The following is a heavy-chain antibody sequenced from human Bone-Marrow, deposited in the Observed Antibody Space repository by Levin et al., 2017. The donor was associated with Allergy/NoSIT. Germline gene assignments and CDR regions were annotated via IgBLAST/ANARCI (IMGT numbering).Heavy chain of an antibody. V-gene: IGHV4-61*02. CDR1: GGSISGGVYY. CDR2: IYTRSA. CDR3: ARDLQWYFDL. Sequence: SQTLSLTCTVSGGSISGGVYYWSWLRQSAGKGLEWIGRIYTRSANYNPSLKSRVTISVDTSKNQFSLNLTSVTAADTAVYYCARDLQWYFDLWGRGTLVSVSS. J-gene: IGHJ2*01.